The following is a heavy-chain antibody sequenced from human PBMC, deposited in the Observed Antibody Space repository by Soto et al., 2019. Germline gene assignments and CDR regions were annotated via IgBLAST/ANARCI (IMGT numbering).Heavy chain of an antibody. Sequence: TGGSLRLSCAASGFTVSSNYMSWVRQAPGKGLEWVSVIYSGGSTYYADSVKGRFTISRDNSKNTLYLQMNSLRAEDTAVYYCARDLGYSGLHDAFDIWGQGTMVTVSS. D-gene: IGHD5-12*01. CDR2: IYSGGST. CDR3: ARDLGYSGLHDAFDI. J-gene: IGHJ3*02. V-gene: IGHV3-66*01. CDR1: GFTVSSNY.